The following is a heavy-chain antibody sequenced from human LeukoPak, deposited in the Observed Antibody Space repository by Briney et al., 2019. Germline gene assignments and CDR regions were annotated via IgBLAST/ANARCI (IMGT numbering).Heavy chain of an antibody. D-gene: IGHD1-14*01. CDR1: GFIFSRYS. V-gene: IGHV3-48*01. Sequence: GGSLRLSCAASGFIFSRYSMNWVRQAPGKGLEWVSYISSSNSSIYYAGSVKGRFTISRDNAKNSLYLQMNSLRVEDTAVYYCARANPRDYWGQGTLVTVSS. CDR3: ARANPRDY. J-gene: IGHJ4*02. CDR2: ISSSNSSI.